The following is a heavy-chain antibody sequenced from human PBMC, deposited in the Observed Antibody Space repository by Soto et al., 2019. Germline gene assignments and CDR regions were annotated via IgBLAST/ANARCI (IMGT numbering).Heavy chain of an antibody. CDR3: ERADCTSSSCHSFFYAMDV. V-gene: IGHV3-48*03. CDR1: GFMFRSYE. CDR2: ISSSGTII. Sequence: PGEFLRLSCAASGFMFRSYEMNWVRQAPGKGVEWVSHISSSGTIIYNADSVKGRFTISRENDKNSLYLHMNSLRAEDTAVYYCERADCTSSSCHSFFYAMDVWGQGTTVTVS. J-gene: IGHJ6*02. D-gene: IGHD2-2*01.